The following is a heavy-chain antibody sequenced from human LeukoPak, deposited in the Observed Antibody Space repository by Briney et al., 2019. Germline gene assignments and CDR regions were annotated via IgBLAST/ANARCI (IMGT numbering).Heavy chain of an antibody. J-gene: IGHJ4*02. Sequence: PSETLSLTCAVYGGSFSGYYWSWIRQPPGKGLEWIGAINHSGSTNYNPSLKSRVTISVDTSKNQFSLKLSSVTAADTAVYYCASGGATTSPGDYWGQGTLVTVSS. D-gene: IGHD1-26*01. CDR1: GGSFSGYY. V-gene: IGHV4-34*01. CDR2: INHSGST. CDR3: ASGGATTSPGDY.